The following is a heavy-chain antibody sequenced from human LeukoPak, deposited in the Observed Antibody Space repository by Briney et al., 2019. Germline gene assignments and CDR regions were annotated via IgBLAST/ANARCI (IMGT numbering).Heavy chain of an antibody. CDR1: GYTFTGYY. D-gene: IGHD3-22*01. Sequence: GASVKVSCKASGYTFTGYYMHWVRQAPGQGLEWMGWINPNSGGTNYAQKFQGRVTMTRDTSISTAYMELSRLRSDDTAVYYCVRDVSDYYDSSGYYNWFDPWGQGTLVTVSS. V-gene: IGHV1-2*02. J-gene: IGHJ5*02. CDR2: INPNSGGT. CDR3: VRDVSDYYDSSGYYNWFDP.